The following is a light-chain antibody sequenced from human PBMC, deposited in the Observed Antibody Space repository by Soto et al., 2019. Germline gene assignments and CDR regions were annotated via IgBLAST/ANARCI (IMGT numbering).Light chain of an antibody. J-gene: IGKJ4*01. CDR1: QSVTSNS. V-gene: IGKV3-20*01. CDR2: GAS. CDR3: QQYGRSLS. Sequence: EIVMTQSPATVSLSPGERVTLSCRASQSVTSNSLAWYQQKPGQAPRLLIYGASIRATGIPDRFSGGGSGADFTLSISRLEPEDFAVYYCQQYGRSLSFGGGTKVEIK.